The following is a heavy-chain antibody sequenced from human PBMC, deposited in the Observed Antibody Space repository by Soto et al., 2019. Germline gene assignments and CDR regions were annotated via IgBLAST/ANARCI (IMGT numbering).Heavy chain of an antibody. Sequence: GGSLRLSCAASGFTFSSYWMSWVRQAPGKGLEWVANIKQDGSEKYYVDSVKGRFTISRDNAKNSLYLQMNSLRAEDTAVYYCAREPYNYYGSGLMDVWGKGTTVTVSS. CDR2: IKQDGSEK. V-gene: IGHV3-7*01. J-gene: IGHJ6*03. CDR1: GFTFSSYW. D-gene: IGHD3-10*01. CDR3: AREPYNYYGSGLMDV.